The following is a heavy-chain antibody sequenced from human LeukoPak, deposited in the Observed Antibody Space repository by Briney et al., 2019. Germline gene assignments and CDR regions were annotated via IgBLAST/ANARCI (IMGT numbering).Heavy chain of an antibody. CDR1: GFTFSSYA. Sequence: PGGSLRLSCAASGFTFSSYAMSLVRQAPGHGLAWVSAISGSGGSTYYADSVKGRFTISRDNSKNTLYLQMNSLRAEDTAVYYCAKADSSGWYIAYFDYWGQGTLVTVSS. J-gene: IGHJ4*02. CDR3: AKADSSGWYIAYFDY. CDR2: ISGSGGST. D-gene: IGHD6-19*01. V-gene: IGHV3-23*01.